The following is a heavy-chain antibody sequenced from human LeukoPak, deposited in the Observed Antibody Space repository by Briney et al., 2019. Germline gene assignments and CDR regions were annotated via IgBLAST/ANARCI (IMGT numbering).Heavy chain of an antibody. CDR2: ISGSGATT. V-gene: IGHV3-23*01. Sequence: GGSLRLSCAASGFTFTSHAMSWVRQAPGKGLEWVSVISGSGATTYYADSVKGRFTISRDNSRDTLYLQMNSLRAEDTAVYYCVRLRNQQNTFYKTNWFDPWGQGTLVTVSS. J-gene: IGHJ5*02. CDR3: VRLRNQQNTFYKTNWFDP. CDR1: GFTFTSHA. D-gene: IGHD1-14*01.